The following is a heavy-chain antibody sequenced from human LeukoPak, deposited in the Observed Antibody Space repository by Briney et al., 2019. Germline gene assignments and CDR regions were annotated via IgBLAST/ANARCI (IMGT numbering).Heavy chain of an antibody. CDR3: ARDRGAGSSWYGEGYYFDY. D-gene: IGHD6-13*01. CDR2: IIPIFGTA. CDR1: GGTFSSYA. Sequence: SVKVSCKASGGTFSSYAISWVRQAPGQGLEWMGGIIPIFGTANYAQQFQGRVTITTDESTSTAYMELSSLRSEDTAVYYCARDRGAGSSWYGEGYYFDYWGQGTLVTVSS. J-gene: IGHJ4*02. V-gene: IGHV1-69*05.